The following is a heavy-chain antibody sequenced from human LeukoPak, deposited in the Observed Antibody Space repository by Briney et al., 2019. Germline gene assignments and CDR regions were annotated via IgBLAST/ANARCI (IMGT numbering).Heavy chain of an antibody. CDR3: AGAYCGGDCYSGRAFDI. J-gene: IGHJ3*02. V-gene: IGHV4-34*01. CDR2: INHSGIT. CDR1: GRSFSGYY. D-gene: IGHD2-21*02. Sequence: SETLSLTCAVYGRSFSGYYWTWIRQTPGKGLEWIGEINHSGITDYNPSLRSRVTISVDTSKNQFSLKLSSVTAADTAVYYCAGAYCGGDCYSGRAFDIWGQGTMVTVSS.